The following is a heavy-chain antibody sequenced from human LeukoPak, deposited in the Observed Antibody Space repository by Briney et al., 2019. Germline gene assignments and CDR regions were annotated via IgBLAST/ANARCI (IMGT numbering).Heavy chain of an antibody. CDR2: IYHSGST. Sequence: SETLSLTCAVSGGSISSGGYSWSWIRQPPGKGLEWIGYIYHSGSTYYNPSLKSRVTISVDRSKNQFSLKLSSVTAADTAVYYCARESRDYYDSSGSTVDYWGQGTLVTVSS. CDR3: ARESRDYYDSSGSTVDY. J-gene: IGHJ4*02. V-gene: IGHV4-30-2*01. D-gene: IGHD3-22*01. CDR1: GGSISSGGYS.